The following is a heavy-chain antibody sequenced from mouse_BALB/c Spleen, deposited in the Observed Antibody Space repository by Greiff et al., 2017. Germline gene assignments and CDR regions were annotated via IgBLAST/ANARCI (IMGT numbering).Heavy chain of an antibody. CDR1: GFTFSNYW. CDR2: IRLKSNNYAT. V-gene: IGHV6-6*02. J-gene: IGHJ4*01. D-gene: IGHD2-10*02. Sequence: EVMLVESGGGLVQPGGSMKLSCVASGFTFSNYWMNWVRQSPEKGLEWVAEIRLKSNNYATHYAESVKGRFTISRDDSKSSVYLQMNNLRAEDTGIYYCTRPYGNHEGYAMDYWGQGTSVTVSS. CDR3: TRPYGNHEGYAMDY.